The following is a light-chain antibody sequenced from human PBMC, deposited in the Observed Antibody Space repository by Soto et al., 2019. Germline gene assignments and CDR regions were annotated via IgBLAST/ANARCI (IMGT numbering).Light chain of an antibody. Sequence: DIQMTQSPSTLSASVGDRVTITCRASQSISTWLAWYQQKPGKAPNLLISDASSLESGVPSRFAGSGSGTEFTLTISSLQPDDFATYYCHQYNNYPRTFGQGTKVDIK. CDR3: HQYNNYPRT. V-gene: IGKV1-5*01. CDR1: QSISTW. CDR2: DAS. J-gene: IGKJ1*01.